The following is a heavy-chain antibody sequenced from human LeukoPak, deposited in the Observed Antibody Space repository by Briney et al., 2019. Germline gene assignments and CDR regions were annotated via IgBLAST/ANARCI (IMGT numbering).Heavy chain of an antibody. Sequence: SETLSLTCAVYGGSFSGYYWSWIRQPPGKGLEWIGEINHSGSTNYNPSLKSRVTISVDTSKNQFSLKPSSVTAADTAVYYCARDGIAIFGVGPWGQGTLVTVSS. D-gene: IGHD3-3*01. CDR3: ARDGIAIFGVGP. CDR2: INHSGST. J-gene: IGHJ5*02. CDR1: GGSFSGYY. V-gene: IGHV4-34*01.